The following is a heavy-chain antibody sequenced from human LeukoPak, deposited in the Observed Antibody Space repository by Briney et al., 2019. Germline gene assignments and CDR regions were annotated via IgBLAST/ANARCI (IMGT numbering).Heavy chain of an antibody. J-gene: IGHJ3*02. D-gene: IGHD3-16*01. CDR3: ARGPITFYAFDI. CDR1: GYTFTGYY. V-gene: IGHV1-2*06. Sequence: ASVKVSCKASGYTFTGYYMHWVRQAPGQGLEWMGRINPNSGGTNYAQKFQGRVTMTRDTSISTAYMELSRLRSDDTAVYYCARGPITFYAFDIWGQGTMVTVSS. CDR2: INPNSGGT.